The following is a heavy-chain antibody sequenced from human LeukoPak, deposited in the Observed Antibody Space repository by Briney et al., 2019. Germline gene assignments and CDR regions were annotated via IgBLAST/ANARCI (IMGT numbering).Heavy chain of an antibody. CDR1: GGSFSGYY. J-gene: IGHJ3*02. Sequence: SETLSLTCAVYGGSFSGYYWSWIRQPPEKGLEWIGEINHSGSTNYNPSLKSRVTISVDTSKNQFSLKLSSVTAADTAVYYCAREGYCSSTSCQSRYAFDIWGQGAMVTVSS. D-gene: IGHD2-2*01. V-gene: IGHV4-34*01. CDR2: INHSGST. CDR3: AREGYCSSTSCQSRYAFDI.